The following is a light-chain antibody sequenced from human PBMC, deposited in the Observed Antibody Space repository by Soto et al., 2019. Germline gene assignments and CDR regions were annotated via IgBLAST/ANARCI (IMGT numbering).Light chain of an antibody. Sequence: DIQMTQSPSTLSASIGDRVTITCRASQSISSWLAWYQQKPGKAPKVLIYKASSLESGVPSRFSGSGSGTEFTLTISSLQPDDFETYYCQQYNNYPRTFGGGTKVEIK. CDR3: QQYNNYPRT. J-gene: IGKJ4*01. CDR2: KAS. CDR1: QSISSW. V-gene: IGKV1-5*03.